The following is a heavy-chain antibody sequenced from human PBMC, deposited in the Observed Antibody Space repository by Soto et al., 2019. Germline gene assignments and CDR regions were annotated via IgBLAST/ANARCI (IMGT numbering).Heavy chain of an antibody. D-gene: IGHD2-2*01. V-gene: IGHV1-69*13. J-gene: IGHJ6*02. CDR3: ARHDCISSSCHYYYYYVMDV. CDR2: IIPIFDTT. Sequence: SVKVSCKASGGTFSSYAISCVRQAPGQGLEWMGGIIPIFDTTNYAQKFQGRVTITADESTRTAYMELSSLRSEDTAVYYCARHDCISSSCHYYYYYVMDVWGQGTTVTV. CDR1: GGTFSSYA.